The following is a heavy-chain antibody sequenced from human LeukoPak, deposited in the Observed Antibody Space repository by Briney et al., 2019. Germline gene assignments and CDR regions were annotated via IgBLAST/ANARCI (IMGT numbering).Heavy chain of an antibody. D-gene: IGHD6-13*01. J-gene: IGHJ4*02. Sequence: PGGSLRLSCAASGFTSSSYAMSWVRQAPGKGLEWVSAISGGGGTTYYADSVKGRFTISRDNSKNTLFLQMSSLRAEDTAVYYCARDISWYFDYWGQGMLVTVSS. CDR1: GFTSSSYA. CDR3: ARDISWYFDY. CDR2: ISGGGGTT. V-gene: IGHV3-23*01.